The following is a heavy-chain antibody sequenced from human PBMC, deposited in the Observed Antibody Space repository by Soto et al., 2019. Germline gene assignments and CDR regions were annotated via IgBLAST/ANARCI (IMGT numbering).Heavy chain of an antibody. V-gene: IGHV3-74*01. D-gene: IGHD2-2*01. CDR3: ARGYCSSTSCDYYYALDV. J-gene: IGHJ6*01. CDR2: INNDVGHI. Sequence: EVQLVKSGGDLVQPGGSLRLSCAASGFTFSSYWMYWVRQAPGKGLVCVSRINNDVGHITYADAVKGRFTISLDNAKNTLYLQMNSLRAEDTAVYYCARGYCSSTSCDYYYALDVWGQGDKVTVSS. CDR1: GFTFSSYW.